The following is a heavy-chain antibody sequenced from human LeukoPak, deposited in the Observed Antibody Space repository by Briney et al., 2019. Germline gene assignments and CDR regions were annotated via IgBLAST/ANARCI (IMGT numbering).Heavy chain of an antibody. Sequence: PGRALGLSYAASGFSFSSYGMHWGRPAPGKGVGWGAVISYDGSNKYYSDSVKGGFTISRDNSKNTLYLQMNSLRAEDTAVYYCAKDYCSSTSCPNYWGQGTLVTVSS. CDR3: AKDYCSSTSCPNY. CDR1: GFSFSSYG. V-gene: IGHV3-30*18. J-gene: IGHJ4*02. D-gene: IGHD2-2*01. CDR2: ISYDGSNK.